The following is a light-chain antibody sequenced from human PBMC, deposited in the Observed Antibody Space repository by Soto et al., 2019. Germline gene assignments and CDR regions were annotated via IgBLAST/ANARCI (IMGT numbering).Light chain of an antibody. Sequence: DIQMTQSPSTLSASVGDRVTITCRASQSISSWLAWYQQKPGKAPKLLIYDASSLESGVPSRFSGSGSGTEFTLTISSLQPDDFATYYCQQYNSLWTVGQGTKVDSK. CDR1: QSISSW. V-gene: IGKV1-5*01. CDR3: QQYNSLWT. J-gene: IGKJ1*01. CDR2: DAS.